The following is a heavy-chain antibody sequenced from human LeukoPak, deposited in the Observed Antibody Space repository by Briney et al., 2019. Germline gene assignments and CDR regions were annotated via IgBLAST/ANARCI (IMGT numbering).Heavy chain of an antibody. J-gene: IGHJ5*02. D-gene: IGHD6-13*01. V-gene: IGHV3-7*01. CDR2: IKQDGSEK. CDR1: GFTFSSYW. CDR3: ARSHERYSRGDWFDP. Sequence: GGSLRLSCAASGFTFSSYWMSWVRQAPGKGLEWVANIKQDGSEKYYVDSVKGRFTISRDNAKNSLYLQMNSLRAKDTAVYYCARSHERYSRGDWFDPWGQGTLVTVSS.